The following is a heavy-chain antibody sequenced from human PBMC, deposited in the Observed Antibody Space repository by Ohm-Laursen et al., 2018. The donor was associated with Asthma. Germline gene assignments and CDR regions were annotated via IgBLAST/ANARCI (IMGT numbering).Heavy chain of an antibody. CDR3: ARERLGFDY. CDR2: GGSYYDGGLK. Sequence: SLRLSCTASGFTFRSYAMHWVRQAPGKGLEWVAVGGSYYDGGLKYYADSVNGRFTVSRDDSKNTLYLQMNSLRAEDTAVYYCARERLGFDYWGQGTLVTVSS. V-gene: IGHV3-30-3*01. D-gene: IGHD7-27*01. CDR1: GFTFRSYA. J-gene: IGHJ4*02.